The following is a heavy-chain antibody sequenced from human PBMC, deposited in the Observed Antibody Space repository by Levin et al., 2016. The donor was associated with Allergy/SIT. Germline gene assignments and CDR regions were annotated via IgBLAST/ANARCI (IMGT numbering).Heavy chain of an antibody. CDR2: IYYSGST. D-gene: IGHD4-11*01. CDR1: GGSISSYY. J-gene: IGHJ6*03. Sequence: SETLSLTCTVSGGSISSYYWSWIRQPPGKGLEWIGYIYYSGSTNYNPSLKSRVTISVDTSKNQFSLKLSSVTAADTAVYYCARVRLQYSAFGVYYYYYMDVWGKGTTVTVSS. V-gene: IGHV4-59*01. CDR3: ARVRLQYSAFGVYYYYYMDV.